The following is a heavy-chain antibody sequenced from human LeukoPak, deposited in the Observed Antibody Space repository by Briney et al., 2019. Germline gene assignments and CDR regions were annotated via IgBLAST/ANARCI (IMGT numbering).Heavy chain of an antibody. CDR1: GYTFTNYD. V-gene: IGHV1-8*03. D-gene: IGHD6-19*01. CDR2: MNPDSGNR. Sequence: ASVKVSCKASGYTFTNYDINWVRQATGQGLEWLGWMNPDSGNRGYAPRFQDRVTLTRDTSISTAYMELSSLRSEDTAVYYCATGQYSSGWYFGRGGKAHAFDIWGQGTMVTVSS. CDR3: ATGQYSSGWYFGRGGKAHAFDI. J-gene: IGHJ3*02.